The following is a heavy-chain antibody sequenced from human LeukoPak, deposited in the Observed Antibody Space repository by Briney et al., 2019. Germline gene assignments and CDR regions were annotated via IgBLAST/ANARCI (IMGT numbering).Heavy chain of an antibody. CDR3: ATWAFYHSLDV. D-gene: IGHD1-26*01. J-gene: IGHJ6*02. CDR1: GFTLDAFA. V-gene: IGHV3-43*02. CDR2: IDKDGRKT. Sequence: GGSLRLSCAASGFTLDAFAMHWVRQAPGKGLEWVSLIDKDGRKTYYADSVKGRFAISRDNSKNSLYLQMNSLRTEDTALYYCATWAFYHSLDVWGRGATVIVSS.